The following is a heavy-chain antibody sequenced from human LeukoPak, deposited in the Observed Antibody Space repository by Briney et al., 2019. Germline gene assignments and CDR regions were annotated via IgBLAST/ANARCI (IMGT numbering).Heavy chain of an antibody. CDR3: ARDGTVDGDFDY. D-gene: IGHD6-19*01. Sequence: SETLSLTCTVSGGSISSYYWSWIRQPPGKGLEWIGYIYYSGSTNYNPSLKSRVTISVDTSKNQFSLNLSSVTAADTAVYYCARDGTVDGDFDYWGQGTLVTVSS. V-gene: IGHV4-59*01. CDR1: GGSISSYY. J-gene: IGHJ4*02. CDR2: IYYSGST.